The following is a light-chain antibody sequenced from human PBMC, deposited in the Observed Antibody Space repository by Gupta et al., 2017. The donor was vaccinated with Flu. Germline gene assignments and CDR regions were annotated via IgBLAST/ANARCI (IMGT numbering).Light chain of an antibody. CDR1: IPNIGGHS. CDR3: TTWDDSRSAYV. Sequence: VSTSCSGGIPNIGGHSVHWFQQLLGTTPTLLIYSNNRRPSGVPDRFSGSKSGTSASLAISGLRSEDETDYYCTTWDDSRSAYVFGPGTTVTVL. V-gene: IGLV1-47*01. CDR2: SNN. J-gene: IGLJ1*01.